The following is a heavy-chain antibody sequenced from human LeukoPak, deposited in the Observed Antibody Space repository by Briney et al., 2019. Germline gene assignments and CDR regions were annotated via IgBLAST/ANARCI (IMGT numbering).Heavy chain of an antibody. CDR1: GGSFSGYY. V-gene: IGHV4-34*01. CDR2: INHSGST. D-gene: IGHD3-22*01. Sequence: SETLSLTCAVYGGSFSGYYWSWIRQPPGKGLEWIGEINHSGSTNYNPSLKSRVTISVDTSRNQFSLKLSSVTAADTAVYYCATCITMIVDTMGNNWFDPWGQGTLVTVSS. CDR3: ATCITMIVDTMGNNWFDP. J-gene: IGHJ5*02.